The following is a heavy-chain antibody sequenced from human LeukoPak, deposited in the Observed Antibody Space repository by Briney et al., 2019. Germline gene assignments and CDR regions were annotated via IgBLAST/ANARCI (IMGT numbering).Heavy chain of an antibody. Sequence: GSLRLSCAASGFSFSGYGMHWVRQGPGKGLEWVAFIRSDGSNIYYADSVKGRFTVSRDNSKKTLDLQMNSLRGEDTAMYYCAEDHCSRCSEDDYLDYWGQGTLVTVSS. V-gene: IGHV3-30*02. CDR1: GFSFSGYG. J-gene: IGHJ4*02. D-gene: IGHD2-15*01. CDR3: AEDHCSRCSEDDYLDY. CDR2: IRSDGSNI.